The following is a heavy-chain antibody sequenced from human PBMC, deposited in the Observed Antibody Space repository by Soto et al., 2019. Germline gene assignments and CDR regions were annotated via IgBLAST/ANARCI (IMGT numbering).Heavy chain of an antibody. J-gene: IGHJ3*02. CDR2: ISYDGSNK. Sequence: GGSLRLSCAASGFTFSSYAMHWVHQAPGKGLEWVAVISYDGSNKYYADSVKGRFTISRDNSKNTLYLQMNSLRAEDTAVYYCAREGAYYDFWSGYSGAFDIWGQGTMVTVSS. D-gene: IGHD3-3*01. CDR1: GFTFSSYA. CDR3: AREGAYYDFWSGYSGAFDI. V-gene: IGHV3-30-3*01.